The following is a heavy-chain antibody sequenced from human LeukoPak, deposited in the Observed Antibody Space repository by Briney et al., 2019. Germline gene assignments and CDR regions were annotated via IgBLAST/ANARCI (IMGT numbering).Heavy chain of an antibody. Sequence: GASVKVSCKASGYTFTSYGISWVRQAPGQGLEWMGWISAYNGNTNYAQKLQGRVTMTTDTSTSTAYMELRSLRSDDTAVYYCARDPREYYDFWSGPGPRRDYWGQGTLVTVSS. J-gene: IGHJ4*02. V-gene: IGHV1-18*01. CDR2: ISAYNGNT. D-gene: IGHD3-3*01. CDR3: ARDPREYYDFWSGPGPRRDY. CDR1: GYTFTSYG.